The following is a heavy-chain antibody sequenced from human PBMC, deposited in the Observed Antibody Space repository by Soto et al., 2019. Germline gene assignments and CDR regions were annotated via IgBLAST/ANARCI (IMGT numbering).Heavy chain of an antibody. CDR2: IYYSGST. CDR3: ARDLGYCSGGSCLLRGYYYYGMDV. V-gene: IGHV4-59*01. Sequence: SATLSITCTVSGGSISSYYWSWIRQPPGKGLEWIVYIYYSGSTNYNPSLKSRVTISVDTSKNQFSLKLSSVTAADTAVYYCARDLGYCSGGSCLLRGYYYYGMDVWGQGTTVTVSS. CDR1: GGSISSYY. D-gene: IGHD2-15*01. J-gene: IGHJ6*02.